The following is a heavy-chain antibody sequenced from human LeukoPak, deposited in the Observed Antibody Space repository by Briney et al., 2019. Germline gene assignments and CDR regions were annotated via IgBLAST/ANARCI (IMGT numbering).Heavy chain of an antibody. CDR2: IYTGGNT. J-gene: IGHJ3*02. CDR3: ARDLISLGAFKAFDI. V-gene: IGHV3-53*01. Sequence: HAGGSLRLSCAASGFAVNSNYMSWVRQAPGKGLEWVSVIYTGGNTFFADSVRGRFTISRDNSKNTVYLQMNSLRAEDTAVYYCARDLISLGAFKAFDIWGQGTMVTVSP. CDR1: GFAVNSNY. D-gene: IGHD3-16*01.